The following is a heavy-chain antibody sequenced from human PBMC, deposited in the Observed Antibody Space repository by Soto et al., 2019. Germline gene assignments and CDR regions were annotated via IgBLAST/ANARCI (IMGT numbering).Heavy chain of an antibody. CDR3: TVGTQPTGAYYYYGMDV. CDR1: GFTFSGSA. D-gene: IGHD1-1*01. V-gene: IGHV3-73*01. Sequence: LRLSCAASGFTFSGSAMHWVRQASGKGLEWVGRIRSKANSYATAYAASVKGRFTISRDDSKNTAYLQMNSLKTEDTAVYYCTVGTQPTGAYYYYGMDVWGQGTTVTVSS. J-gene: IGHJ6*02. CDR2: IRSKANSYAT.